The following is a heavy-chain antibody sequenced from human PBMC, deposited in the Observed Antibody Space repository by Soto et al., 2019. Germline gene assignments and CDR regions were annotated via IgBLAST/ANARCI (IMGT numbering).Heavy chain of an antibody. CDR1: GGSISSGDYY. V-gene: IGHV4-30-4*01. D-gene: IGHD2-15*01. J-gene: IGHJ5*02. CDR3: ARDPPDIP. Sequence: QVQLQESGPGRVKPSQTLSLTCTVSGGSISSGDYYWSWTRQTPGKGLEWIGNIYYSGSTYYNPSLNSRVTISVDTSKNQFSLKLTSVTAADTAVYYCARDPPDIPWGQGILVTVSS. CDR2: IYYSGST.